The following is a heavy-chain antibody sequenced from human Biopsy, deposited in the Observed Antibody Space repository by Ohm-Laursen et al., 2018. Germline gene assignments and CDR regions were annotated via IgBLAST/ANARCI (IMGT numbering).Heavy chain of an antibody. D-gene: IGHD3-22*01. Sequence: TLSLTCTVSGGSISSGGSYWSWIRQRPGKGLEWIGYIFNSANTYYNPSLKNLITISGDTSKNQFSLKLNSVTAADTAMYYCARGDYFDSNGYFWFDPWGQGILVTVAS. V-gene: IGHV4-31*01. CDR1: GGSISSGGSY. CDR2: IFNSANT. CDR3: ARGDYFDSNGYFWFDP. J-gene: IGHJ5*02.